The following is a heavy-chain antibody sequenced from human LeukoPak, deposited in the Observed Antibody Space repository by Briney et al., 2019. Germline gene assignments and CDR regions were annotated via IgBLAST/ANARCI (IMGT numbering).Heavy chain of an antibody. CDR3: AGLCGAACYTPASDY. CDR1: GYTFTGYY. CDR2: INPNSGGT. V-gene: IGHV1-2*02. Sequence: GASVKVSCKASGYTFTGYYMHWVRQAPGQGLEWMGWINPNSGGTNYAQKFQGRVTMTRDTSINTAYIELSRLRSDDTAVYYCAGLCGAACYTPASDYWGQGTLVTVSS. J-gene: IGHJ4*02. D-gene: IGHD2-21*02.